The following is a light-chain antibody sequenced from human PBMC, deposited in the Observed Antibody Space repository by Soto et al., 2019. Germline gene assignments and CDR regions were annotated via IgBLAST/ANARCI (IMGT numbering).Light chain of an antibody. CDR1: QSISSSF. CDR3: QQYGSSPRT. Sequence: EIVLAQSPGTLSLSPGERATLSCRASQSISSSFLAWYQQKPGQAPSLLIYDASYRATGIPARFSGSGSGTDFTLTISRLEPEDFAVYYCQQYGSSPRTFGQGTKVDIK. J-gene: IGKJ1*01. V-gene: IGKV3-20*01. CDR2: DAS.